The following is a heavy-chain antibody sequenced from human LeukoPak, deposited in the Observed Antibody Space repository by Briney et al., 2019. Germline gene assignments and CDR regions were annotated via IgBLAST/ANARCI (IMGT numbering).Heavy chain of an antibody. V-gene: IGHV3-30-3*01. Sequence: GGSLRLSCAASGFTFSSYAMHWVRQAPGKGLEWVAVISYDGSNKYYADSVKGRFTISRDNSKNTLYLQMNSLRAEDTAVYCCARGSIDEPDYWGQGTLVIVS. CDR2: ISYDGSNK. CDR1: GFTFSSYA. D-gene: IGHD6-6*01. J-gene: IGHJ4*02. CDR3: ARGSIDEPDY.